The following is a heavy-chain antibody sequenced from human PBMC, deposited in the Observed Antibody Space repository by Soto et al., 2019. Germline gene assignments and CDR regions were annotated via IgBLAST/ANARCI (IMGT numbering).Heavy chain of an antibody. CDR1: GFSFSSYA. D-gene: IGHD2-15*01. CDR2: ISGSDGKT. J-gene: IGHJ4*02. CDR3: ARWRYVDY. Sequence: PGGSLRLSGAASGFSFSSYAMSWVRQAPGKGLEWVSTISGSDGKTFYADSVKGRFSISRDTSDNMLYLQMNSLRDDDTAVYYCARWRYVDYWGQGARVTVFS. V-gene: IGHV3-23*01.